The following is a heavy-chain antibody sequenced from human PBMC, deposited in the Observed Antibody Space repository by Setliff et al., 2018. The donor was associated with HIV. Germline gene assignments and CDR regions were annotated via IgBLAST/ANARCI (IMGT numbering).Heavy chain of an antibody. J-gene: IGHJ4*02. CDR3: ARSAHDSETGY. V-gene: IGHV1-46*01. CDR1: GYTFTNYY. CDR2: IYPGGARR. D-gene: IGHD5-12*01. Sequence: ASVKVSCKSSGYTFTNYYMHWVRQAPGQGLEWMGIIYPGGARRSYAQKFQGRVTMTWDTSTSTVYMELSSLRSEDTAFYYCARSAHDSETGYWGQGTLVTVSS.